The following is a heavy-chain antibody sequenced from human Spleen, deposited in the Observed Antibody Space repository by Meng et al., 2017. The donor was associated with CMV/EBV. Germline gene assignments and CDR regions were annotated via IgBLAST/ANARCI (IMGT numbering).Heavy chain of an antibody. CDR2: IYSGGFT. CDR3: AREGGDGYNYGY. Sequence: VQLVGPGGGLVQPGESLRLSCAASGFTVTSNYMSWVRQAPGKGLEWVSIIYSGGFTYYADSVKGRFSISRDNSKNTLYLQMNSLRAEDTAVYYCAREGGDGYNYGYWGQGTLVTVSS. V-gene: IGHV3-53*01. D-gene: IGHD5-24*01. J-gene: IGHJ4*02. CDR1: GFTVTSNY.